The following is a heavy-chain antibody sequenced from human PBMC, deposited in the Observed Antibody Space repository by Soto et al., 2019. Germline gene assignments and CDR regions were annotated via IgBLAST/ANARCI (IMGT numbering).Heavy chain of an antibody. V-gene: IGHV3-49*03. Sequence: GGSLRLSCTASGFTFGDYAMSWFRQAPGKGLEWVGFIRSKAYGGTTEYAASVKGRFTISRDDSKSIAYLQMNSLKTEDTAVYYCTRDIPGYCTNGVCWNWFDPWGQGTPVTVSS. CDR2: IRSKAYGGTT. D-gene: IGHD2-8*01. CDR3: TRDIPGYCTNGVCWNWFDP. J-gene: IGHJ5*01. CDR1: GFTFGDYA.